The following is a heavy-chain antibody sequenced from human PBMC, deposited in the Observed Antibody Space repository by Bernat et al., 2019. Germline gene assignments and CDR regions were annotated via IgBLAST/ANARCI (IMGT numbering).Heavy chain of an antibody. Sequence: EVQLLESGGGLVQPGGSLRLSCAASGFTFSSYAMSWVRQAPGKGLEWVSAISGSGGSTYYADSVKGRFTISRDKSKNTLYRQMNSLRAEDTAVYYCAKDISSGPSGVSEYYWGQGTLVTVSS. CDR2: ISGSGGST. CDR1: GFTFSSYA. V-gene: IGHV3-23*01. D-gene: IGHD2-15*01. CDR3: AKDISSGPSGVSEYY. J-gene: IGHJ4*02.